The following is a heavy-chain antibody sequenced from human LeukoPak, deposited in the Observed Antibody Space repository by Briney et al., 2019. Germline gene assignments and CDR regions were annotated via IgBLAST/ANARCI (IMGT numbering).Heavy chain of an antibody. V-gene: IGHV3-74*01. Sequence: PGGSLRLSCVGSQFSFTNNWMHWVRQVPGKGLMWVSRISRDGTVTDYADSVKGRFAISRDNAKNTLYLEMNSLRGEDTGPFYCVREVGAPGSFDIWGQGTLVTVSS. J-gene: IGHJ3*02. D-gene: IGHD1-26*01. CDR3: VREVGAPGSFDI. CDR2: ISRDGTVT. CDR1: QFSFTNNW.